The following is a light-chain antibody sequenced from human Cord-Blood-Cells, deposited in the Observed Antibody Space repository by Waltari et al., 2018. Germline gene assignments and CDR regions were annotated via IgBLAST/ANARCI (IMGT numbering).Light chain of an antibody. CDR2: AAS. V-gene: IGKV1-39*01. Sequence: DIQMSQSPSSLPASVGARVTITCRASQSISSYLNWYQQKPGKAPKLLIYAASSWQSGVPSRFSGSGSGTDFTLTISRLQPEDFATYYCQQSYSTPLTFGGGTKVEIK. CDR1: QSISSY. J-gene: IGKJ4*01. CDR3: QQSYSTPLT.